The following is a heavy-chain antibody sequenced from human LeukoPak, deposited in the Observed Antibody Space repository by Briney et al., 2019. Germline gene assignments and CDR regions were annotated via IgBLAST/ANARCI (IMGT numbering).Heavy chain of an antibody. CDR1: GFTFSSYS. CDR2: ISSSSYI. Sequence: PGGSLRLSCAASGFTFSSYSMNWVRQAPGKGLEWVSSISSSSYIYYADSVKGRFTISRDNAKNSLYLQMNSLRAEDTAVYYCARSIAARLPYDYWGQGTLVTVSS. CDR3: ARSIAARLPYDY. J-gene: IGHJ4*02. D-gene: IGHD6-6*01. V-gene: IGHV3-21*01.